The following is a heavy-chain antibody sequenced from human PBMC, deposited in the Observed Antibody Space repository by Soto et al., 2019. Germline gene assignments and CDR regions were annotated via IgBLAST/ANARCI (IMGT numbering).Heavy chain of an antibody. V-gene: IGHV3-30*18. Sequence: PGGSLRLSCAASGFTFSSYGMHWARQAPGKGLEWVAVISYDGSSKYYADSVKGRFTISRDNSKNTLYLQMNSLRAEDTAVYYCAKLQADIVATISYDAFDIWGQGTMVPFSS. CDR2: ISYDGSSK. CDR1: GFTFSSYG. D-gene: IGHD5-12*01. CDR3: AKLQADIVATISYDAFDI. J-gene: IGHJ3*02.